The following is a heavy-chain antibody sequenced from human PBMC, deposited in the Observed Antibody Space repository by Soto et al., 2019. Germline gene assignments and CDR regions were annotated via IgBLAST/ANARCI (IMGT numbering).Heavy chain of an antibody. J-gene: IGHJ3*02. CDR1: GFIFSDYS. CDR3: ARLREGADGFDI. D-gene: IGHD1-26*01. Sequence: GGSLRLSCAASGFIFSDYSMNWVRQAPGKGLEWVSFVSTGSTYIFYADSVKGRFIISRDNVKNSVFVQMNSLRAEDTAVYYCARLREGADGFDIWGQGTMVTVSS. V-gene: IGHV3-21*05. CDR2: VSTGSTYI.